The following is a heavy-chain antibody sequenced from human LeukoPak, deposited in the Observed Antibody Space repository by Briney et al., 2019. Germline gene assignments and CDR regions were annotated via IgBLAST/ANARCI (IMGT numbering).Heavy chain of an antibody. J-gene: IGHJ4*02. CDR1: GGTFSSYA. CDR3: ARAHDSYGIDY. V-gene: IGHV1-69*04. CDR2: IIPILGIA. Sequence: SVKVSCKASGGTFSSYAISWVRQAPGQGLEWMGRIIPILGIANYAQKFQGRVTITADKSTSTAYMELSSLRSEDTAVYYCARAHDSYGIDYWGQGTLVTVSS. D-gene: IGHD5-18*01.